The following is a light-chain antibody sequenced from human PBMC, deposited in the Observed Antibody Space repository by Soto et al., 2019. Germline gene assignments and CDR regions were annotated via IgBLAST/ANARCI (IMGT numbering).Light chain of an antibody. CDR1: QRLSSNY. V-gene: IGKV3-20*01. J-gene: IGKJ1*01. CDR3: QQYDISPWT. CDR2: GAS. Sequence: EIVLTQSPGTLSLSPGERATLSCRASQRLSSNYLAWFQQKPGQAPRLLIYGASSRATGIPDRFSGSGSGTDFTLTISRLEPEDFAMYYCQQYDISPWTFGQGTKVDI.